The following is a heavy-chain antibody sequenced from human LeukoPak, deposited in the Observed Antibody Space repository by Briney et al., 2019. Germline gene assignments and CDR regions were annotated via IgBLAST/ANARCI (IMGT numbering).Heavy chain of an antibody. CDR1: GGSFSGYY. Sequence: PSETLSLTCAVYGGSFSGYYWSWIRQPPGKGLEWIGEINHSGSTNYNPSLKSRVTISVDTSKNQFSLKLSSVTAADTAVYYCARGVRYDSSGYYYSYYFDYWGQGTLVTVSS. D-gene: IGHD3-22*01. V-gene: IGHV4-34*01. CDR3: ARGVRYDSSGYYYSYYFDY. CDR2: INHSGST. J-gene: IGHJ4*02.